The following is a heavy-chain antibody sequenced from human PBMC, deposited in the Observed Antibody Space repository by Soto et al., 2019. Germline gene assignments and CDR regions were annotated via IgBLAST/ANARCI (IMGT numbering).Heavy chain of an antibody. Sequence: GASVKVSCKASGYTFTSYTMHWVRQAPGQRLEWMGWINAGNGNTKYSQKFQGRVTITRDTSTDTAYMELSSLRSEDTAVYYCETSNMRELLFYAFDIWGQGTMVTVSS. CDR2: INAGNGNT. V-gene: IGHV1-3*01. J-gene: IGHJ3*02. CDR1: GYTFTSYT. CDR3: ETSNMRELLFYAFDI. D-gene: IGHD1-26*01.